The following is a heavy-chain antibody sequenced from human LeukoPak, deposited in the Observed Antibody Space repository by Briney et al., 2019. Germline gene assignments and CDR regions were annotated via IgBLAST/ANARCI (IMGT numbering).Heavy chain of an antibody. D-gene: IGHD6-6*01. CDR1: GFTFSSYG. Sequence: PGGSRRLSCAASGFTFSSYGMSWVRQAPGKGLEWVSSISDDGRSTYYADSVKGRFTISKDNSKNTMYLQMNNLRAEDTAIYYCAKRVPYTSSSVYFDYWGQGTLVTVSS. CDR2: ISDDGRST. J-gene: IGHJ4*02. CDR3: AKRVPYTSSSVYFDY. V-gene: IGHV3-23*01.